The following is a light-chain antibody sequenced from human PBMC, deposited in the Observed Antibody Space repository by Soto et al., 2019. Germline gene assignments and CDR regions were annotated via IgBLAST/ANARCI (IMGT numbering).Light chain of an antibody. V-gene: IGLV1-47*01. J-gene: IGLJ1*01. CDR1: SSNIGSNY. CDR2: RNN. CDR3: AAWDDSLSGFYV. Sequence: QSVLTQPPSASGTPGQRVTISCSGSSSNIGSNYVYWYQQLPGTAPKLLIYRNNHRPSGVPDRFSGSKSGTSASLAISGLRSEDEADYYCAAWDDSLSGFYVFGTGTKLTVL.